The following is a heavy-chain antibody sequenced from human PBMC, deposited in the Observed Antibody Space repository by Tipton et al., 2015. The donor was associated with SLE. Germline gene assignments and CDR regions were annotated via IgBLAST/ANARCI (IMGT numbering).Heavy chain of an antibody. CDR3: ASSGWERGLERPDYFQY. D-gene: IGHD6-19*01. Sequence: GLVKPSQTLSLTCTVSGGSISSGSYYWSWIRQPAGKGLEWIGRISPSGSTNYNPSLKSRVTISMDTSKNQFSLKLTSVTAADTAVYFCASSGWERGLERPDYFQYWGQGTLVAVSS. J-gene: IGHJ1*01. CDR2: ISPSGST. V-gene: IGHV4-61*02. CDR1: GGSISSGSYY.